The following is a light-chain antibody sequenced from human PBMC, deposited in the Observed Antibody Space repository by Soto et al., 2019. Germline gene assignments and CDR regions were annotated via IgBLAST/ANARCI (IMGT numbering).Light chain of an antibody. CDR3: QQYGSSPPT. CDR1: QTVRDRY. V-gene: IGKV3-20*01. J-gene: IGKJ1*01. CDR2: AAS. Sequence: EVVLTQSPGTLSLSPGERATLSCRASQTVRDRYLAWYQQKAGQAPRLLIYAASSRATGIPDRFSGSGSGTDFTLTISRLEPEDYAVFFCQQYGSSPPTFGQGTKVDI.